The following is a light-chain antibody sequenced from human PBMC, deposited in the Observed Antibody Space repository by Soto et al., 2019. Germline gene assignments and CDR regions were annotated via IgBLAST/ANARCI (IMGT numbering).Light chain of an antibody. V-gene: IGLV2-14*01. J-gene: IGLJ1*01. CDR3: SSHTSSSTSYV. CDR1: SSDVGGYNY. Sequence: QSALTQPASVSGSPGQSITISCTGTSSDVGGYNYVSWYQQHPGKAPKLMIYDVSNRPSGVSNRFSGSKSGNTASLTISGLQAEDEADYYCSSHTSSSTSYVFRTGTRSPS. CDR2: DVS.